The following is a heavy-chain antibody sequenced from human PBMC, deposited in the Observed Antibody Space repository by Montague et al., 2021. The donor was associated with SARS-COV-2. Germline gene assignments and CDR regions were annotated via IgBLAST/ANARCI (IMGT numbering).Heavy chain of an antibody. CDR3: ARTYYDILTGRDYGMDV. CDR2: IDWDDDK. J-gene: IGHJ6*02. V-gene: IGHV2-70*11. CDR1: GFSLSTSGMC. D-gene: IGHD3-9*01. Sequence: PALVKPTQTLTLTCTFSGFSLSTSGMCVSWIRQPPGKALEWLARIDWDDDKYYSTSLKTRLTISKDTSKNQVVLTMTSMDPVDTATYYCARTYYDILTGRDYGMDVWGQGTTVTVSS.